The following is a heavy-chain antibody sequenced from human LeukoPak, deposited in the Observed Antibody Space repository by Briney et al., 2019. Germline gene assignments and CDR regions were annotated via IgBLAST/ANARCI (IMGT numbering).Heavy chain of an antibody. Sequence: SETLSLTCPVYGGSFSGYYWSWIRQPPGKGLEWIGEINHSGSTNYNPSLKSRVTISVDTSKNQFSLKLSSVTAADTAVYYCARRQSGSYSDFDYWGQGTLVTVSS. CDR1: GGSFSGYY. CDR3: ARRQSGSYSDFDY. J-gene: IGHJ4*02. D-gene: IGHD1-26*01. CDR2: INHSGST. V-gene: IGHV4-34*01.